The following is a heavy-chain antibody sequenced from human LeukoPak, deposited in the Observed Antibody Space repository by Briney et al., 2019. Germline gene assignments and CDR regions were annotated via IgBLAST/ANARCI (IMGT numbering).Heavy chain of an antibody. CDR1: GFTFSSYA. J-gene: IGHJ4*02. CDR2: ISGSGGST. V-gene: IGHV3-23*01. Sequence: PGGSLRLSCAASGFTFSSYAMSWVRQAPGKGLEWVSAISGSGGSTYYADSVKGRFTISRDNSKNTLYLQMNSLRAEGTAVYYCAKSVSYGDYVADYWGQGTLVTVSS. D-gene: IGHD4-17*01. CDR3: AKSVSYGDYVADY.